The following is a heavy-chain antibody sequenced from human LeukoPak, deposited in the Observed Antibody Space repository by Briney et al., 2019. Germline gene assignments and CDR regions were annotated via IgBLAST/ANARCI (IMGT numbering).Heavy chain of an antibody. CDR2: IIPIFGTA. D-gene: IGHD1-26*01. Sequence: AASVKVSCKASGGTFSSYAISWVRQAPGQGLEWMGGIIPIFGTANYAQKFQGRVTITTDESTSTAYMELSSLRSEDTAVYYCARPYSGSYSSLDYWGQGTLVTVSS. CDR1: GGTFSSYA. J-gene: IGHJ4*02. CDR3: ARPYSGSYSSLDY. V-gene: IGHV1-69*05.